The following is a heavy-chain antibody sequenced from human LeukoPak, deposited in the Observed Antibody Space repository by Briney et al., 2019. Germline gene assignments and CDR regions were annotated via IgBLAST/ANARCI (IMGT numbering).Heavy chain of an antibody. J-gene: IGHJ4*02. D-gene: IGHD3-10*01. CDR2: IKQDGSEK. V-gene: IGHV3-7*01. CDR3: AREATGYFDY. CDR1: RFTFSSYW. Sequence: GGSLRLSCAASRFTFSSYWMSWVRQAPGKGLEWVANIKQDGSEKYYVDSVKGRFTISRDNAKNSLYLQMNSLRAEDTAVYYCAREATGYFDYWGQGTLVTVSS.